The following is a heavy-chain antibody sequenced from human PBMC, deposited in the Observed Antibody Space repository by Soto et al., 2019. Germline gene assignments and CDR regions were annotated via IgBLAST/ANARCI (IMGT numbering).Heavy chain of an antibody. Sequence: QITLNESGPTVVKPAETLTLTCTFSGFSLTTSGVGVGWIRQSPGKAPEWLALIYWSADKRYSASLKSRLTIPKDTSKNQVVLTMASVDPADTATYYCAHRILRTVFGLVTTTAIYFDFWDKGAPVVVSS. V-gene: IGHV2-5*01. J-gene: IGHJ4*02. CDR2: IYWSADK. CDR1: GFSLTTSGVG. D-gene: IGHD3-3*01. CDR3: AHRILRTVFGLVTTTAIYFDF.